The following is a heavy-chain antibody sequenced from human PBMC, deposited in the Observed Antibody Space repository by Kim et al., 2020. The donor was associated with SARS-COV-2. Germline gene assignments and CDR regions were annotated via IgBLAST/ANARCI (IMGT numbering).Heavy chain of an antibody. CDR2: IKQDGSEK. CDR1: GFTFSSYW. D-gene: IGHD6-13*01. Sequence: GGSLRLSCAASGFTFSSYWMSWVRQAPGKGLEWVANIKQDGSEKYYVDSVKGRFTISRDNAKNSLYLQMNSLRAEDTAVYYCARAKAAAATDYYYYGMDVWGQGTTVTVSS. V-gene: IGHV3-7*01. J-gene: IGHJ6*02. CDR3: ARAKAAAATDYYYYGMDV.